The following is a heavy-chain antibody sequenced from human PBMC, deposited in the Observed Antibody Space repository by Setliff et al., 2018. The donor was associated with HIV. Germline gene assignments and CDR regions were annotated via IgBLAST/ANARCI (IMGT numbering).Heavy chain of an antibody. Sequence: ASVKVSCKASGYTFTTYDITWVRQAPGQGLEWLGWISPYNGHTNFAQKFQVRVTMTTDTATSTAYMEVRSLRSDDTAVYYCARTDYGGNSGDNYFDYWGQGSLVTVSS. V-gene: IGHV1-18*01. CDR1: GYTFTTYD. CDR2: ISPYNGHT. CDR3: ARTDYGGNSGDNYFDY. J-gene: IGHJ4*02. D-gene: IGHD4-17*01.